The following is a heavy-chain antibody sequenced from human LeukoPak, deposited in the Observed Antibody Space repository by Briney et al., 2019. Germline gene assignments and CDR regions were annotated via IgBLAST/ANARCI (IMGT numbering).Heavy chain of an antibody. CDR2: INWNGGST. Sequence: PGGSLRLSCAASGFTFDDYGMSWVRQAPGKGLEWVSGINWNGGSTGYADSVKGRFTISRDNAKNSLYLQMNSLRAEDTALYYCARGSIVGATRPFDYWGQGTLVTVSS. CDR1: GFTFDDYG. J-gene: IGHJ4*02. V-gene: IGHV3-20*04. D-gene: IGHD1-26*01. CDR3: ARGSIVGATRPFDY.